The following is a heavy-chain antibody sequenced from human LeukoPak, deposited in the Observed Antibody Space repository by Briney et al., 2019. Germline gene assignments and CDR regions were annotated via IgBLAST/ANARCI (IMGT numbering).Heavy chain of an antibody. CDR3: ARIRTVWFQRHLNWFDP. CDR2: IYYSGST. V-gene: IGHV4-39*07. CDR1: GGSISSSSYY. J-gene: IGHJ5*02. D-gene: IGHD3-10*01. Sequence: PSETLSLTCTVSGGSISSSSYYRGWIRQPPGKGLEWIGSIYYSGSTYYNPSLKSRVTISVDTSKNQFSLKLSSVTAADTAVYYCARIRTVWFQRHLNWFDPWGQGTLVTVSS.